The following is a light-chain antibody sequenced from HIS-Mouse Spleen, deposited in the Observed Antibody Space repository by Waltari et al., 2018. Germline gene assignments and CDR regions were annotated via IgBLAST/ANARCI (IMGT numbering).Light chain of an antibody. Sequence: QSALTQPASVSGSPGQSITISCTGTSSDVGSYNLVSWYQQHPGKAPKLMVYEGSKRPSGGSNRFSGSNAGNTASLTISGLQAEDEADYYCCSYAGSSTLVFGGGTKLTVL. V-gene: IGLV2-23*01. CDR1: SSDVGSYNL. CDR3: CSYAGSSTLV. J-gene: IGLJ2*01. CDR2: EGS.